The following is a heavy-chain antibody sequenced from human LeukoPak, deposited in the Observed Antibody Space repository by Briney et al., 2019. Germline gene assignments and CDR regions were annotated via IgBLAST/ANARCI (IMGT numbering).Heavy chain of an antibody. V-gene: IGHV3-23*01. D-gene: IGHD2-21*02. J-gene: IGHJ4*02. CDR2: ISGSGDST. CDR3: ARLTRTYCGGDCSLDY. Sequence: GGSLRLSCAASGFTFSSYAMSWVRQAPGKGLEWVSTISGSGDSTYYADSVKGRFTISRDDAKNSLYLQMNNLRAEDTAVYYCARLTRTYCGGDCSLDYWGQGTLVTVSS. CDR1: GFTFSSYA.